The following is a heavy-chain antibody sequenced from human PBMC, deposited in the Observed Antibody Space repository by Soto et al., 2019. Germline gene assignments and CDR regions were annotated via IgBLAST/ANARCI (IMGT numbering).Heavy chain of an antibody. Sequence: SETLSLTCNVSGAPISSGGFYWSWIRQHPGKGPEWIGYIYNSGTTFYNPSLGSRVTMSLDAAKNHFSLELRSVTVADTAVYYCAREPISTPRGVTQVDPWGQGTQGTVS. CDR1: GAPISSGGFY. CDR3: AREPISTPRGVTQVDP. CDR2: IYNSGTT. D-gene: IGHD3-10*01. V-gene: IGHV4-31*03. J-gene: IGHJ5*02.